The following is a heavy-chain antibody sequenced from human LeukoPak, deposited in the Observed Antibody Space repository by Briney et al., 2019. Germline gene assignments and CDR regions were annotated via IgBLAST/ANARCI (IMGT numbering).Heavy chain of an antibody. J-gene: IGHJ6*03. Sequence: ASVKVSCKASGYTFTSYGISWVRQAPGQGLEWMGWIGAYNGNTNYAQKLQGRVTMTTDTSTSTAYMELSSLRSEDTAVYYCARSNYYGSGSRRNYYYYYIDVWGKGTTVTISS. CDR1: GYTFTSYG. V-gene: IGHV1-18*01. CDR2: IGAYNGNT. CDR3: ARSNYYGSGSRRNYYYYYIDV. D-gene: IGHD3-10*01.